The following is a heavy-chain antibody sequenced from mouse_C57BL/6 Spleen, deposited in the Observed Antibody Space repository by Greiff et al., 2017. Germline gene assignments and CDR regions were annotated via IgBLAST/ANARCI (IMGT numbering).Heavy chain of an antibody. CDR2: ISDGGSYT. D-gene: IGHD1-1*01. V-gene: IGHV5-4*03. CDR3: ARWYYAYARDY. J-gene: IGHJ4*01. Sequence: EVKLMESGGGLVKPGGSLKLSCAASGFTFSSYAMSWVRQTPEKRLEWVATISDGGSYTYYPDNVKGRFTISRDNAKNNLYLQMSHLKSEDTAMYYCARWYYAYARDYWGQGTSVTVSS. CDR1: GFTFSSYA.